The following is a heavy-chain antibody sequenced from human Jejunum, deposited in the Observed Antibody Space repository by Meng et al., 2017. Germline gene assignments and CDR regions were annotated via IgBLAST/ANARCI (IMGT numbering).Heavy chain of an antibody. Sequence: EVQLEGSGGGLVKPGGPVRLSCAASGLTFTTAWMTWGRRTPGRGLEWVGRIKSNNDGGTTDYAAPVKGRFTISRDDSKSTLYLQMNSLKIEDTAMYYCGTDIYDSGQGTLVTVSS. J-gene: IGHJ4*02. CDR2: IKSNNDGGTT. CDR3: GTDIYD. V-gene: IGHV3-15*01. CDR1: GLTFTTAW. D-gene: IGHD2/OR15-2a*01.